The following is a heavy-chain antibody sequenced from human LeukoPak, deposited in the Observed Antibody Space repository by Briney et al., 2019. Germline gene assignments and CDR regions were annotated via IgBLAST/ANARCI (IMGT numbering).Heavy chain of an antibody. D-gene: IGHD1-26*01. Sequence: SETLSLTCTVSGGSISSYYWSWIRQPPGKGLEWIGYIYYSGSTNYNPSLKSRVTISVDTSKNQFSLNLNSVTAADTAVYYCARGGSYHLPGDYWGQGTLVTVSS. V-gene: IGHV4-59*12. CDR2: IYYSGST. CDR3: ARGGSYHLPGDY. CDR1: GGSISSYY. J-gene: IGHJ4*02.